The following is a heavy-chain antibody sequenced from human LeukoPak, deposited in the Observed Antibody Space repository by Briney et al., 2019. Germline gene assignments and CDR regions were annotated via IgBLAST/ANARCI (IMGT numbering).Heavy chain of an antibody. CDR3: TKTNYDSSGYYDY. CDR1: GYTFTSYY. V-gene: IGHV1-46*01. Sequence: ASVKVSCKASGYTFTSYYMHWVRQAPGQGLEWMGIINPSGGSTSYAQKFQGRVTMTRDMSTSTVYMELSSLRSDDTAVYYCTKTNYDSSGYYDYWGQGTLVTVSS. D-gene: IGHD3-22*01. CDR2: INPSGGST. J-gene: IGHJ4*02.